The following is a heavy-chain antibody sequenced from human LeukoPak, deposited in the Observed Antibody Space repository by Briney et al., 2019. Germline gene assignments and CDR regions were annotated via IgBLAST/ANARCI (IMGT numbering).Heavy chain of an antibody. D-gene: IGHD2/OR15-2a*01. CDR3: TRVRRFYASPFDF. J-gene: IGHJ4*02. Sequence: GVLRLSCTASGFTFGDYALTWFRQAPGKGLEWLGFIRIKAYGGTSEYAASVKGRFTISRDDSNNIAYLQMNSLKTEDTAVYYCTRVRRFYASPFDFWGQGTLVTVSS. CDR1: GFTFGDYA. V-gene: IGHV3-49*03. CDR2: IRIKAYGGTS.